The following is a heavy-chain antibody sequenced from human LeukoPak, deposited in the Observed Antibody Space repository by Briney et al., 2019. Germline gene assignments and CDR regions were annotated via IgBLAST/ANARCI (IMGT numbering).Heavy chain of an antibody. J-gene: IGHJ3*02. Sequence: GRSLRLSCAASGFTFSAYAMNWVRQAPGKGLEWVAVISYDGSNKYYADSVKGRFTISGDKSKGTLYLQMNSLRPEDTAVYYCARGPGPIAGAKNPFDIWGHGTMVTVSS. CDR3: ARGPGPIAGAKNPFDI. V-gene: IGHV3-30*01. D-gene: IGHD1-26*01. CDR1: GFTFSAYA. CDR2: ISYDGSNK.